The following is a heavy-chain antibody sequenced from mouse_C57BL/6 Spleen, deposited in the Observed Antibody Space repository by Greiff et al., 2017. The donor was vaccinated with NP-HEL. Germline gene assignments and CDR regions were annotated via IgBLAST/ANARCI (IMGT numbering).Heavy chain of an antibody. J-gene: IGHJ4*01. V-gene: IGHV1-18*01. CDR2: INPNNGGT. CDR3: ARKKITDLYYYAMDY. CDR1: GYTFTDYN. Sequence: VQLKESGPELVKPGASVKIPCKASGYTFTDYNMDWVKQSHGKSLEWIGDINPNNGGTIYNQKFKGKATLTVDKSSSTAYMELRSLTSEDTAVYYCARKKITDLYYYAMDYWGQGTSVTVSS. D-gene: IGHD1-3*01.